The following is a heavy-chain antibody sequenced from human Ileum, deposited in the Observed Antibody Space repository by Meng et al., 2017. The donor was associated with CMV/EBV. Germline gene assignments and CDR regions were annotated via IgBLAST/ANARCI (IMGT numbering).Heavy chain of an antibody. CDR3: ARDGSYKLDY. J-gene: IGHJ4*02. CDR1: GFSFSSFY. V-gene: IGHV3-74*03. D-gene: IGHD3-10*01. CDR2: VTSDGTTT. Sequence: RLSCAASGFSFSSFYMHWVRQVPGKGLVWVSRVTSDGTTTYAESVKGRFTISRDDATSTVYLQMDSLRVEDTAVYYCARDGSYKLDYWGQGTLVTVSS.